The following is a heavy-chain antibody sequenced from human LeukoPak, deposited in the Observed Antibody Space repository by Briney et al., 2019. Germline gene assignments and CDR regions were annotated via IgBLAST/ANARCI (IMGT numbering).Heavy chain of an antibody. Sequence: PSETLSLTCTVSGGSVSSGSYYWSWIRQPPGKGLEWIGEICHSGSTNYNPSLKSRVTISVDKSKNQFSLKLSSVTAADTAVYHCARDGGLGHCSITSCPGDGMDVWGQGTTVTVSS. J-gene: IGHJ6*02. CDR3: ARDGGLGHCSITSCPGDGMDV. V-gene: IGHV4-61*01. CDR2: ICHSGST. CDR1: GGSVSSGSYY. D-gene: IGHD2-2*03.